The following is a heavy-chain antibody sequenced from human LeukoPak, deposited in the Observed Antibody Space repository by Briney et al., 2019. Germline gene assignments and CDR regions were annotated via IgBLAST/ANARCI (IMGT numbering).Heavy chain of an antibody. CDR3: AKDYYGSGSYNFDY. CDR2: ISYDGSNK. V-gene: IGHV3-30*18. Sequence: PGRSLRLSCAASGFTFSSYGMHWVRQAPGKGLEWVAVISYDGSNKYYVDSVKGRFTISRDNSKNTLYLQMNSPRAEGTAVYYCAKDYYGSGSYNFDYWGQGTLVTVSS. CDR1: GFTFSSYG. J-gene: IGHJ4*02. D-gene: IGHD3-10*01.